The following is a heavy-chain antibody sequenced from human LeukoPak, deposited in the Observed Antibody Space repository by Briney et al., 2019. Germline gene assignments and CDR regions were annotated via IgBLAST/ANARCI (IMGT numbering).Heavy chain of an antibody. V-gene: IGHV3-7*03. Sequence: TGGSLRLSCAASGFTFSSYWMSWVRQAPGKGLEWVANIKQDGSERYYVDSVKGRFTVSRDNSKNTVYLQMNSLRADDTAIYYCAKDGQTGEWELEHWGQGTLVTVSS. J-gene: IGHJ1*01. CDR1: GFTFSSYW. D-gene: IGHD7-27*01. CDR2: IKQDGSER. CDR3: AKDGQTGEWELEH.